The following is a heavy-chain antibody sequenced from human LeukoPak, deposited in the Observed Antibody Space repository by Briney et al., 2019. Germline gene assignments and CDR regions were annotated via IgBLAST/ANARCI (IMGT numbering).Heavy chain of an antibody. CDR1: GGSISSNSYH. CDR3: ARRMVRGVTPFDH. D-gene: IGHD3-10*01. CDR2: MYYSGST. J-gene: IGHJ4*02. Sequence: SETLSLTCTVSGGSISSNSYHWGWIRQPPGKGLEWIGNMYYSGSTYYNPSLKGRVTISVDTSKNLFSLKLNSVTAADTAVYYCARRMVRGVTPFDHWGQGTLVTVSS. V-gene: IGHV4-39*01.